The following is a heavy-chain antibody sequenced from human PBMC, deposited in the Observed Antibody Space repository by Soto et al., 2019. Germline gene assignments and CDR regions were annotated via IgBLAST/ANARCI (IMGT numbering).Heavy chain of an antibody. Sequence: QVQLVESGGGVVQPGRSLRLSCAASGFTFSSYAMHWVRQAPGKGLEWVAVISYDGSNKYYADSVKGRFTISRDNSKNTLYLQMNSLRAEDTAVYYCARDQQRRGMDVWGQGTTVTVSS. CDR2: ISYDGSNK. CDR1: GFTFSSYA. CDR3: ARDQQRRGMDV. J-gene: IGHJ6*02. V-gene: IGHV3-30-3*01. D-gene: IGHD2-2*01.